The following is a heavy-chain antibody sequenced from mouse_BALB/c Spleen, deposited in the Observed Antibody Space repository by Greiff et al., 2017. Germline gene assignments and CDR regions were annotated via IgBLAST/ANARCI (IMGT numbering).Heavy chain of an antibody. V-gene: IGHV5-17*02. CDR2: ISSGSSTI. Sequence: EVKVVESGGGLVQPGGSRKLSCAASGFTFSSFGMHWVRQAPEKGLEWVAYISSGSSTIYYADTVKGRFTISRDNPKNTLFLQMTSLRSEDTAMYYCAISGLRLAMDYWGQGTSVTVSS. J-gene: IGHJ4*01. CDR3: AISGLRLAMDY. D-gene: IGHD2-2*01. CDR1: GFTFSSFG.